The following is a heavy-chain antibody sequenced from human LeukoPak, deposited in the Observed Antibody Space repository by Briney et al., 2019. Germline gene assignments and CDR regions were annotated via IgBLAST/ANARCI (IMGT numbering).Heavy chain of an antibody. V-gene: IGHV1-69*01. CDR3: ATNQGDVDAFDI. Sequence: ASVKVSCKASGGTFSSYAISWVRQAPGQGLEWIGGIIPIFGTANYAQKFQGRVTITADESTSTAYMELSSLRSEDTAVYYCATNQGDVDAFDIWGQGTMVTVSS. CDR1: GGTFSSYA. J-gene: IGHJ3*02. D-gene: IGHD3-16*01. CDR2: IIPIFGTA.